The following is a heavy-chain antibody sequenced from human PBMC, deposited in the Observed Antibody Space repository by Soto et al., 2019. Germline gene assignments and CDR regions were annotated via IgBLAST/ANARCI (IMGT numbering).Heavy chain of an antibody. V-gene: IGHV3-30*18. CDR3: AKDSTGEFWSGYRLFYYYYGMDV. CDR1: YFTFSSYG. J-gene: IGHJ6*02. D-gene: IGHD3-3*01. CDR2: ISYDGSNK. Sequence: PLRVSWTASYFTFSSYGRHWVLKNPSKLLEFLSVISYDGSNKYCADSVKGRFTISRDNSKNTLYLQMNSLRAEDTAVYYCAKDSTGEFWSGYRLFYYYYGMDVWGQGTTVTVSS.